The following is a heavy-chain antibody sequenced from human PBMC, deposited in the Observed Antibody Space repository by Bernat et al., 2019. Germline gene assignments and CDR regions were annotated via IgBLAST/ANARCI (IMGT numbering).Heavy chain of an antibody. D-gene: IGHD5-18*01. V-gene: IGHV3-30*03. CDR2: ISYDGSNK. J-gene: IGHJ4*02. Sequence: QVQLVESGGGVVQPGRSLRLSCAASGFTFSSYGMHWVRQAPGKGLEWVAVISYDGSNKYYADSVKDRFTISRDNSKNTLYLQMNSLRAEDTAVYYCATPQRGYSYGSFDYWGQGTLVTVSS. CDR3: ATPQRGYSYGSFDY. CDR1: GFTFSSYG.